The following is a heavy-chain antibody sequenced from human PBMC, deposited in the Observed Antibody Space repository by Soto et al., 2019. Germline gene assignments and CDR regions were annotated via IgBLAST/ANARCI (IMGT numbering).Heavy chain of an antibody. CDR2: IIPIFGTA. CDR3: ARHVPAAGYYYGMYV. CDR1: GGTFSSYA. Sequence: SVKVSCKASGGTFSSYAISWVRQAPGQGLEWMGGIIPIFGTANYAQKFQGRVTITADESTSTAYMELSSLRSEDTAVYYCARHVPAAGYYYGMYVWGQGTTVTVSS. J-gene: IGHJ6*02. D-gene: IGHD2-2*01. V-gene: IGHV1-69*13.